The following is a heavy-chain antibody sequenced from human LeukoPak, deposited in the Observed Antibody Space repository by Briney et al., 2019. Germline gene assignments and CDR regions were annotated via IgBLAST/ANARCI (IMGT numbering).Heavy chain of an antibody. D-gene: IGHD5-24*01. CDR1: GFTFGSYG. V-gene: IGHV3-30*02. J-gene: IGHJ4*02. CDR2: IRSDGSNK. CDR3: ARLDASRREGYNSNYFDY. Sequence: GGSLRLSCAAPGFTFGSYGMHWVRQAPGKGLEWVTFIRSDGSNKYYADSVKGRFTISRDNSKNTLYLQMNTLIADDTAVYYCARLDASRREGYNSNYFDYWGQGTLVTVSS.